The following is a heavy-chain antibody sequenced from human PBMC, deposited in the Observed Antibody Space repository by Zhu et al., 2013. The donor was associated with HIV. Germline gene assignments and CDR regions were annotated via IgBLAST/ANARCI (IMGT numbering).Heavy chain of an antibody. J-gene: IGHJ3*02. CDR1: GGTFSSYA. CDR3: AREVRSTVTTWGAFDI. V-gene: IGHV1-69*06. D-gene: IGHD4-17*01. CDR2: IIPIFGTA. Sequence: QVQLVQSGAEVKKPGSSVKVSCKASGGTFSSYAISWVRQAPGQGLEWMGGIIPIFGTANYAQKFQGRVTITADKSTSTAYMELSSLRSEDTAVYYCAREVRSTVTTWGAFDIWGQGTMVTVSS.